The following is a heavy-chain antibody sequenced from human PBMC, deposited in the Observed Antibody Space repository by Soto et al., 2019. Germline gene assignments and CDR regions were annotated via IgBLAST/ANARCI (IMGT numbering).Heavy chain of an antibody. CDR2: INPNSGGT. CDR3: ARDRGYSYGYHLLDYFDY. V-gene: IGHV1-2*02. CDR1: GYTFTGYY. D-gene: IGHD5-18*01. Sequence: QVQLVQSGAEVKKPGASVKVSCKASGYTFTGYYMHWVRQAPGQGLEWMGWINPNSGGTNYAQKFQGRVTMTRDTSISTAYMELSRLRSDDTAVYYCARDRGYSYGYHLLDYFDYWGQGTLVTVSS. J-gene: IGHJ4*02.